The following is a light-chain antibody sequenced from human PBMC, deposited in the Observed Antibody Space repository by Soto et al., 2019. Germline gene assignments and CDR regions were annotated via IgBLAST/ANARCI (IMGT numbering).Light chain of an antibody. CDR2: DAS. V-gene: IGKV3-11*01. Sequence: EIVLTQSPATLSLSPGERATLSCRASQSVSSYLAWYQQKPGQAPRPLIYDASNRATGIPARFSGSGSGTDFTLTISSLEPEDFAVYYCQQRSNGPSFGPGTKVDIK. J-gene: IGKJ3*01. CDR1: QSVSSY. CDR3: QQRSNGPS.